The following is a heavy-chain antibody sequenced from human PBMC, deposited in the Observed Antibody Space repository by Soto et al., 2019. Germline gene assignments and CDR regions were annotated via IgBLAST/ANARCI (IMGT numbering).Heavy chain of an antibody. CDR3: ARYSYGTRYWFDP. Sequence: QVQLQESGPGLMKPSETLSLTCTVSGGSISSYYWSWIRQPPGKGLEWIGYIYYSGSTNYNPSLKSRVTISVDTSKNQFSLKLSSVTAADTAVYYCARYSYGTRYWFDPWGQGTLVTVSS. D-gene: IGHD5-18*01. J-gene: IGHJ5*02. V-gene: IGHV4-59*01. CDR2: IYYSGST. CDR1: GGSISSYY.